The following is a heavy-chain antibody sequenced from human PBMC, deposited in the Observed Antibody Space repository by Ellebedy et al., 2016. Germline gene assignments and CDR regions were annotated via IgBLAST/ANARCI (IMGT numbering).Heavy chain of an antibody. CDR1: GGSVNNNNFY. D-gene: IGHD6-13*01. V-gene: IGHV4-61*01. J-gene: IGHJ4*02. Sequence: SETLSLTCAVSGGSVNNNNFYWSWIRQSPGKGLEWIGYIYNSGTTNYNPSLKSRVTISVDTSKNQFSLQLTSVPAADTAVYYCGRDSSPNRWYVWGQGNLVNGSS. CDR3: GRDSSPNRWYV. CDR2: IYNSGTT.